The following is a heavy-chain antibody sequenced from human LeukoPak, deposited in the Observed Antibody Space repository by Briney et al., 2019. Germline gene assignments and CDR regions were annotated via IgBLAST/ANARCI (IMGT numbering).Heavy chain of an antibody. CDR3: ARSRYCGGDCYYYYYYYMDV. D-gene: IGHD2-21*02. J-gene: IGHJ6*03. CDR1: GGTFSSYA. Sequence: SVKVPCKASGGTFSSYAISWVRQAPGQGLEWMGGIIPIFGTANYAQKFQGRVTITADKSTSTAYMELSSLRSEDTAVYYCARSRYCGGDCYYYYYYYMDVWGKGTTVTVSS. CDR2: IIPIFGTA. V-gene: IGHV1-69*06.